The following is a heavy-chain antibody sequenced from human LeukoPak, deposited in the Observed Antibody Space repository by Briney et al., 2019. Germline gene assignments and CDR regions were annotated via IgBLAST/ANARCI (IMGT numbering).Heavy chain of an antibody. V-gene: IGHV3-7*01. CDR3: ARDAFSYYYYMDV. Sequence: GGSLRLSCATSGFTFSSYWMNWVRQAPGKGLEWVANIKQDGSEKHYVDSVKGRFTISRDNAKNSLYLQMNSLRAEDTAVYYCARDAFSYYYYMDVWGKGTTVTVSS. CDR1: GFTFSSYW. J-gene: IGHJ6*03. CDR2: IKQDGSEK.